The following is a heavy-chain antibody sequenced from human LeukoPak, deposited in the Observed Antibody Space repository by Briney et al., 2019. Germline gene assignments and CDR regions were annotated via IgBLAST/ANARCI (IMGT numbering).Heavy chain of an antibody. CDR3: VIAHWGYCSSTCCPRFDP. V-gene: IGHV3-23*01. J-gene: IGHJ5*02. CDR2: ISGSGGST. Sequence: GGSLRLSCAASGFTFSSDAMSWCRQAPGKGLEWVSAISGSGGSTYYPDSVKGRFTISRDNSKNTLYLQMNSLRAEDTAVYYCVIAHWGYCSSTCCPRFDPWGQGTLVTVSS. CDR1: GFTFSSDA. D-gene: IGHD2-2*01.